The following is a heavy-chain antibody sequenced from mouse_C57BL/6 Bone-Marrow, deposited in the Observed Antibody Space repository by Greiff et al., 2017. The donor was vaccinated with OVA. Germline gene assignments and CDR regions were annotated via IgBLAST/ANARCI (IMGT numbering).Heavy chain of an antibody. CDR2: IRLKSDNYAT. J-gene: IGHJ1*03. CDR3: TMDAWYFDV. CDR1: GFTFSNYW. V-gene: IGHV6-3*01. Sequence: EVKLEESGGGLVQPGGSMKLSCVASGFTFSNYWMNWVRQSPEKGLEWVAQIRLKSDNYATHYAESVKGRFTISRDDSKSSVYLQMNNLRAEDTGIYYCTMDAWYFDVWGTGTTVTVSS.